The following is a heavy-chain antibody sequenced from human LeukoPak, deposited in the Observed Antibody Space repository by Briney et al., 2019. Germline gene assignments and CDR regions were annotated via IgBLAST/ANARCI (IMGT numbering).Heavy chain of an antibody. V-gene: IGHV5-51*01. Sequence: GESLKISCKGSGYSFTNYWIGWVRQMPGKGLEWMGTIYPGDSDTRNSPSFQGQVTISADKSISTAYLQWGSLKASDTAMYYCARHSSSHELYFDYWGQGTLVTVSS. CDR1: GYSFTNYW. CDR2: IYPGDSDT. D-gene: IGHD6-6*01. CDR3: ARHSSSHELYFDY. J-gene: IGHJ4*02.